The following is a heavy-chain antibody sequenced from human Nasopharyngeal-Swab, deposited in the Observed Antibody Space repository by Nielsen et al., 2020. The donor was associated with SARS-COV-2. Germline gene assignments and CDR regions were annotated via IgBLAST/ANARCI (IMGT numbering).Heavy chain of an antibody. J-gene: IGHJ6*03. CDR3: ARSTVAYYYYYMDV. D-gene: IGHD4-11*01. Sequence: SETLSLTCTVSGGSISSSSYYWGWLRQPPGKGLEWIGSIYYSGSTYYNPSLKSRVTISVDTSKNQFSLKLSSVTAADTAVYYCARSTVAYYYYYMDVWGKGTTVTVSS. CDR1: GGSISSSSYY. CDR2: IYYSGST. V-gene: IGHV4-39*07.